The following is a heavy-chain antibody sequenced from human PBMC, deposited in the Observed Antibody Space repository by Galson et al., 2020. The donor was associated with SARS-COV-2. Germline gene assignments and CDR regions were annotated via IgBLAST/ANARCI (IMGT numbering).Heavy chain of an antibody. J-gene: IGHJ1*01. CDR2: ISDDGSNK. Sequence: WGSLRLSCAASGFIFNNYCMHWVRQAPGKGLEWVAVISDDGSNKYYADSVRGRFTIASDNSKRTVFLLMSIRRVEDTAVYYCAAGSCNVRWGQGTLVTVSS. V-gene: IGHV3-30*03. D-gene: IGHD1-26*01. CDR3: AAGSCNVR. CDR1: GFIFNNYC.